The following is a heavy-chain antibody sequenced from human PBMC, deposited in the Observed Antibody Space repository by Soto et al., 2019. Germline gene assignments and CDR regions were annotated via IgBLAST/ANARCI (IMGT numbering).Heavy chain of an antibody. J-gene: IGHJ6*02. CDR1: GGSISSSSYY. V-gene: IGHV4-39*01. D-gene: IGHD3-22*01. Sequence: QLQLQESGPGLVKPSETLSLTCTVSGGSISSSSYYWGWIRQPPGKGRDGIGTIYYSGSTSSNPSLKSRVTISVDTSKNQFSLKLSSVTAADTAVYYCARRLYYDSSGFEGGGMDVWGQGTTVTVSS. CDR2: IYYSGST. CDR3: ARRLYYDSSGFEGGGMDV.